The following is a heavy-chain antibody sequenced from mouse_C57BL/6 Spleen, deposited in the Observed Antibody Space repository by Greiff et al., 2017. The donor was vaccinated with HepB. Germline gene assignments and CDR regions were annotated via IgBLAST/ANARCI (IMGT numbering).Heavy chain of an antibody. CDR1: GYSFTGYY. J-gene: IGHJ1*03. Sequence: VQLQQSGPELVKPGASVKISCKASGYSFTGYYMHWVKQSSEKSLEWIGEINPSTGGTSYNQKFKGKATLTVDKSSSTAYMQLKSLTSEDSAVYYCARGDRYWYFDVWGTGTTVTVSS. V-gene: IGHV1-43*01. CDR3: ARGDRYWYFDV. CDR2: INPSTGGT. D-gene: IGHD3-3*01.